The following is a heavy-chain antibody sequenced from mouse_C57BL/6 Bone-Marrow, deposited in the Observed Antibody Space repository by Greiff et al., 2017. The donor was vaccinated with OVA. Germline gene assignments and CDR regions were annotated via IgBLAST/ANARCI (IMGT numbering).Heavy chain of an antibody. CDR3: AKGSLWLRRWFAY. J-gene: IGHJ3*01. D-gene: IGHD2-2*01. Sequence: QVQLQQSGAELVKPGASVKLSCKASGYTFTSYWMHWVKQRPGRGLEWIGRIDPNSGGTKYNEKLKSKATLTVDKPSSTAYMQLSSLTSEDSAVYYCAKGSLWLRRWFAYWGQGTLVTVSA. V-gene: IGHV1-72*01. CDR1: GYTFTSYW. CDR2: IDPNSGGT.